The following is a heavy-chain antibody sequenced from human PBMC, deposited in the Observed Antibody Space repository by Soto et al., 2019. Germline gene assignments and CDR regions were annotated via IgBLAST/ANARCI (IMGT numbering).Heavy chain of an antibody. J-gene: IGHJ4*02. CDR2: IYPGDSDT. D-gene: IGHD5-12*01. V-gene: IGHV5-51*01. CDR1: GYSFSTYW. Sequence: PGESLKISCKASGYSFSTYWIAWVRQRPGKGLDWMGIIYPGDSDTRYSPSFQGQVTISADNSIDTAYLEWTTLRASDSAMYYCARHSLATQPGDYWGQGTRVTVSS. CDR3: ARHSLATQPGDY.